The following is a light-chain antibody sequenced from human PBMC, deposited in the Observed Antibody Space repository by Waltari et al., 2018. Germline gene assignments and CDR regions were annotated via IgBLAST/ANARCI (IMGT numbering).Light chain of an antibody. CDR3: QQYNNWPYT. Sequence: EIVMTQSPATLSFSPGERATLSCSASQSVSRNVAWYQQKPGQAPRLLIYGASTRATGIPVRFSGSGSGTEFTLTISSLQSEDFAVYYCQQYNNWPYTFGQGTKLEIK. V-gene: IGKV3-15*01. CDR2: GAS. CDR1: QSVSRN. J-gene: IGKJ2*01.